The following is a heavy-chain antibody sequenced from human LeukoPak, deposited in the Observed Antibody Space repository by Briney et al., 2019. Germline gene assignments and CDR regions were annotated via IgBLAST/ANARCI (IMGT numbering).Heavy chain of an antibody. V-gene: IGHV3-23*01. D-gene: IGHD4-17*01. Sequence: GGSLRLSCAASGFSFSSFAMNWVRQAPGKGLEWVSTIGGSGGNTYYADSVKGRFTISRDNPKNTLYLQMNSLRAEDTAVHYCARTRYGDYWGQGTLVTVSS. CDR1: GFSFSSFA. CDR2: IGGSGGNT. J-gene: IGHJ4*02. CDR3: ARTRYGDY.